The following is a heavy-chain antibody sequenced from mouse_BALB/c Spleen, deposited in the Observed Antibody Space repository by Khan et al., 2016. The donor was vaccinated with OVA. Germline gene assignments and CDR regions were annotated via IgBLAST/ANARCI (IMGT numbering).Heavy chain of an antibody. D-gene: IGHD2-4*01. CDR3: ARHEGYYDCGQGEY. V-gene: IGHV5-9-3*01. Sequence: EVELVESGGDLVRPGGSLKLSCAASGFSFSRYSMSWVRRTPEKRLEWVATISSGGTYTYYSASVKGRFTISRDNANNTLFLQMSSLRSEDTAIYYCARHEGYYDCGQGEYWGQGTSVTVSS. CDR2: ISSGGTYT. J-gene: IGHJ4*01. CDR1: GFSFSRYS.